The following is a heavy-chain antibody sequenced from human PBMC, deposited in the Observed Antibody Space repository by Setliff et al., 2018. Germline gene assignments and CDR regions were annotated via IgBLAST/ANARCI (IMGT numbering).Heavy chain of an antibody. CDR3: ARRKNWAPDTFDI. Sequence: GSPKDPWKGSGYSFTSYWIGWVRQMPGKGLEWMGIIYPGDSDTRDSPSFQGQVTISADKSISTAYLQWSSLKASDTAMYYCARRKNWAPDTFDIWGQGTMVTVS. CDR2: IYPGDSDT. J-gene: IGHJ3*02. CDR1: GYSFTSYW. V-gene: IGHV5-51*01. D-gene: IGHD7-27*01.